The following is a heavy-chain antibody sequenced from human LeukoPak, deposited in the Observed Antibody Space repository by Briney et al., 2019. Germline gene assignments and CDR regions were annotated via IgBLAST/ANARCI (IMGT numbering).Heavy chain of an antibody. CDR2: ISGSGGST. J-gene: IGHJ4*02. Sequence: GGSLRLSCAASGFTFSSYAMSWVRQAPGKGLEWVSAISGSGGSTYYADSVKGRFTISRDNSKDTLYLQMNSLRAEDAAVYYCAKVRIAVAGTFDYWGQGTLATVSS. CDR3: AKVRIAVAGTFDY. D-gene: IGHD6-19*01. V-gene: IGHV3-23*01. CDR1: GFTFSSYA.